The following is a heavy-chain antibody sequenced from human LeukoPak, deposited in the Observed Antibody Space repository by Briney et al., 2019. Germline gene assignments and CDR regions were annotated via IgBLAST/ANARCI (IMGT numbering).Heavy chain of an antibody. D-gene: IGHD4-17*01. CDR2: ISGSGGST. CDR1: GSPFSCYA. Sequence: GGSLRLSCAASGSPFSCYAMSWVRPAPRKELHGVSAISGSGGSTYYADSVKGRFSISRDNSKNTLYLQMNSLSAQDTAVYYCAKDSFAPVTNWFDPWRQGPLVTVSS. J-gene: IGHJ5*02. V-gene: IGHV3-23*01. CDR3: AKDSFAPVTNWFDP.